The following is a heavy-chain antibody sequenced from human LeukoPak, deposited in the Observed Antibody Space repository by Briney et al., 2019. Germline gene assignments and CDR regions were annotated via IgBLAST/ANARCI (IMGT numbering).Heavy chain of an antibody. CDR1: GFTFSSYS. V-gene: IGHV3-7*05. CDR3: ATASRGGDSIY. Sequence: PGGSLRLSCAASGFTFSSYSMSWVRQAPGKGLEWLANVKTDGSEKFYVDSVKGRFTISRDNAKNSLYLQMNSLRAEDTALYYCATASRGGDSIYWGQGTLVTVSS. D-gene: IGHD2-21*02. CDR2: VKTDGSEK. J-gene: IGHJ4*02.